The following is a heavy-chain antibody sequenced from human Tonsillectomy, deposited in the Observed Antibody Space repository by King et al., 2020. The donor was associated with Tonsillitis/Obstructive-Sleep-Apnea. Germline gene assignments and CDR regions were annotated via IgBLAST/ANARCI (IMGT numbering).Heavy chain of an antibody. J-gene: IGHJ6*02. CDR1: GYSFTTYW. CDR3: ATYRTSSLYYYGMDG. D-gene: IGHD6-6*01. CDR2: IYPDDSDA. V-gene: IGHV5-51*03. Sequence: QLVQSGAEVKKPGESLKISCKGSGYSFTTYWIAWVRQMPGKGLEWMGIIYPDDSDARYSPSFQGQVSISADKSIRTAYLQWGSLKASDTAMYYSATYRTSSLYYYGMDGGSQRTTLTVP.